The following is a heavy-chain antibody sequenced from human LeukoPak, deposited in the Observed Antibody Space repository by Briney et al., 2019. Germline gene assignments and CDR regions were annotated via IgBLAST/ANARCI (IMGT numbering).Heavy chain of an antibody. CDR2: INPSGGST. Sequence: ASVKVSCKASGYTFTSYYMHWVRQAPGQGLEWMGIINPSGGSTSYAQKFQGRVTMIRDTSTSTVYMELSSLRSEDTAVYYCARDRGGITMVRGVIIEDRNWFDPWGQGTLVTVSS. V-gene: IGHV1-46*01. J-gene: IGHJ5*02. D-gene: IGHD3-10*01. CDR3: ARDRGGITMVRGVIIEDRNWFDP. CDR1: GYTFTSYY.